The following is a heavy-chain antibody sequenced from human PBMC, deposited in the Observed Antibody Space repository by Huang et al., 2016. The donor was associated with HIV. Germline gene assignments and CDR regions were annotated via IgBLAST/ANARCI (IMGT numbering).Heavy chain of an antibody. J-gene: IGHJ4*02. V-gene: IGHV3-74*01. CDR1: GFSISSYW. D-gene: IGHD3-22*01. CDR3: ARDPRIQSWLNFFDY. CDR2: INSDGSST. Sequence: EVQLVESGGGLVQPGGSLRLSCAASGFSISSYWMHWVRQAPGKGLLWFSRINSDGSSTSYADSVKGRFTISRDNAKNTLYLQMNSLRAEDTAVYYCARDPRIQSWLNFFDYWGQGTLVSVSS.